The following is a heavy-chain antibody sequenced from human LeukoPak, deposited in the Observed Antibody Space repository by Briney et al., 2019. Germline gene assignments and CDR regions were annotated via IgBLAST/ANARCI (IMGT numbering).Heavy chain of an antibody. CDR3: AKRGVLVYGGNSEDAFDI. J-gene: IGHJ3*02. V-gene: IGHV3-30*18. CDR1: GFTFSSYG. Sequence: PGRSLRLSCAASGFTFSSYGMHWVRQAPGKGLEWVAVISHDGSNKHYVDSVKGRFTISRDNSKNTLYLQMNSVRAEDTAVYYCAKRGVLVYGGNSEDAFDIWGQGTLVTVSS. CDR2: ISHDGSNK. D-gene: IGHD4-23*01.